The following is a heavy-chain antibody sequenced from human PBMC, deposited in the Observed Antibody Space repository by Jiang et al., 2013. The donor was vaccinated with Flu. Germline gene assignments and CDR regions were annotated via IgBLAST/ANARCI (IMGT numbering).Heavy chain of an antibody. D-gene: IGHD2-2*02. CDR1: GFTFSSYE. J-gene: IGHJ6*02. CDR3: ARDRYCSSTSCYNVLSKNYYYYYGMDV. V-gene: IGHV3-48*03. CDR2: ISSSGSTI. Sequence: VQLVESGGGLVQPGGSLRLSCAASGFTFSSYEMNWVRQAPGKGLEWVSYISSSGSTIYYADSVKGRFTISRDNAKNSLYLQMNSLRAEDTAVYYCARDRYCSSTSCYNVLSKNYYYYYGMDVWGQGTTVTVSS.